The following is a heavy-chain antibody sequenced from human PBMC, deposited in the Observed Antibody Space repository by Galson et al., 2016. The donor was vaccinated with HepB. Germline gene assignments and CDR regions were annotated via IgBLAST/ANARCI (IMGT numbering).Heavy chain of an antibody. J-gene: IGHJ6*02. V-gene: IGHV3-23*01. D-gene: IGHD6-19*01. CDR2: VNARGGGNRP. CDR1: GFTFTSFA. Sequence: SLRLSCAASGFTFTSFAMTWVRQAPGKGLEWLSAVNARGGGNRPYYADSVRGRFTISRDNSNNMVYLHMKSLTAGDTATYYCAIIQGLEGMNAWGQGTTVTVSS. CDR3: AIIQGLEGMNA.